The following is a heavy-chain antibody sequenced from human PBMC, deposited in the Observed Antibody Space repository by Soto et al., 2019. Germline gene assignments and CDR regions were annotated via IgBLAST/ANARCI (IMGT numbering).Heavy chain of an antibody. V-gene: IGHV1-18*01. CDR2: ISAYNGNT. J-gene: IGHJ3*02. CDR1: GYTFTSYG. CDR3: ARDRPLRYFDWLPISDAFDI. D-gene: IGHD3-9*01. Sequence: QVQLVQSGAEVKKPGASVKVSCKASGYTFTSYGISWVRQAPGQGLEWMGWISAYNGNTNYAQKLQGRVTMTTDTSTSTAYMEVRSLRSDDTAVYYCARDRPLRYFDWLPISDAFDIWGQGTMVTVSS.